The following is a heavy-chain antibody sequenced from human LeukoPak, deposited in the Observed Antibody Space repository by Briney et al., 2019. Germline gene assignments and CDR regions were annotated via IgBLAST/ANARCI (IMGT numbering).Heavy chain of an antibody. V-gene: IGHV4-34*01. CDR2: INHSGNT. J-gene: IGHJ4*02. CDR3: ARIQLLPLHYFDY. D-gene: IGHD5-18*01. CDR1: GGSFSDYY. Sequence: SETLSLTCAVSGGSFSDYYWSWIRQPPGKGLEWIGEINHSGNTKYNPSLKSRGTISVDTSKNQFSLKVSSVTAADTAVYYCARIQLLPLHYFDYWGEGNLVSVSS.